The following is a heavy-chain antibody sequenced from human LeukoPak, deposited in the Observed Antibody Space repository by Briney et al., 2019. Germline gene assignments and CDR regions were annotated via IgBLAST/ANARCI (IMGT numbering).Heavy chain of an antibody. Sequence: KASQTLSLTCTAFGGSISSGSYYWSWIRQPAGKGLEWIGRIYTSGSTNYNPSLKSRVTISVDTSKNQFSLKLSSVTAADTAVYYCARAGYSSGWYGGYYFDYWGQGTLVTVSS. CDR2: IYTSGST. D-gene: IGHD6-19*01. CDR1: GGSISSGSYY. V-gene: IGHV4-61*02. J-gene: IGHJ4*02. CDR3: ARAGYSSGWYGGYYFDY.